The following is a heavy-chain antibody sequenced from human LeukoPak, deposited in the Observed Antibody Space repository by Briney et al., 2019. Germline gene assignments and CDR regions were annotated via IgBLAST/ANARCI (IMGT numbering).Heavy chain of an antibody. Sequence: SETLSLTCTVSGGSISSYYWSWIRQPPGKGLEWIGYIYYSGSTNYNPSLKSRVTISVDTSKNQFSLKLSSVTAADTAVYYCARVIRGYYDSSGYYRDTPSDAFDIWGQGTMVTVSS. CDR3: ARVIRGYYDSSGYYRDTPSDAFDI. V-gene: IGHV4-59*01. CDR1: GGSISSYY. J-gene: IGHJ3*02. CDR2: IYYSGST. D-gene: IGHD3-22*01.